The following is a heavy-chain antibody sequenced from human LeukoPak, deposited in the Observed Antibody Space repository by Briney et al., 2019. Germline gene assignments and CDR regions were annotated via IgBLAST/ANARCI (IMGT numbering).Heavy chain of an antibody. CDR1: GFTFDDYA. J-gene: IGHJ4*02. V-gene: IGHV3-9*01. Sequence: GGSLRLSCAASGFTFDDYAMHWVRQAPGKGLEWVSGISWNSGSIGYADSVKGRFTISRDNAKNSLYLQMNSLRAEDTAVYYCAKVSGHCSSTSCYKALDYWGQGTLVTVSS. CDR3: AKVSGHCSSTSCYKALDY. D-gene: IGHD2-2*02. CDR2: ISWNSGSI.